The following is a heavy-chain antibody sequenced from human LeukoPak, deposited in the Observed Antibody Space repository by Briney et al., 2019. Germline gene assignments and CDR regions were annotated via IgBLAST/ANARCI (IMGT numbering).Heavy chain of an antibody. CDR3: ARGDCGGDCDSPYFDY. V-gene: IGHV4-59*01. J-gene: IGHJ4*02. CDR2: IYYSGST. CDR1: GGSISSYY. D-gene: IGHD2-21*02. Sequence: SETLSLTCTVSGGSISSYYWSWIRQPPGKGLEWIGYIYYSGSTNYNPSLKSRVTISVDTSKNQFSLKLSSVTAADTAVYYCARGDCGGDCDSPYFDYWGQGTLVTVSS.